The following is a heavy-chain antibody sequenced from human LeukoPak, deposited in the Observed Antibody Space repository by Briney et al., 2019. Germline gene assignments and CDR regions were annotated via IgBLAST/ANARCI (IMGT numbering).Heavy chain of an antibody. CDR2: INGGTGNT. D-gene: IGHD3-3*01. CDR1: GYTSTNYA. CDR3: ARARYESRIWPKSRYDYYYYMDV. V-gene: IGHV1-3*03. J-gene: IGHJ6*03. Sequence: GASVKVSCKASGYTSTNYAMHWVRQAPGQRLEWMGWINGGTGNTKYSQEFQGRVTITRDTSASTAYMEVSSLRSEDMAVYYCARARYESRIWPKSRYDYYYYMDVWGKGTTVTVSS.